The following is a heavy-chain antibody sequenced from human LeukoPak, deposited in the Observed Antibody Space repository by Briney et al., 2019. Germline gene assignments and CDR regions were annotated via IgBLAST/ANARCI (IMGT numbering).Heavy chain of an antibody. CDR1: GDIVSSNSAT. Sequence: SHTLSLTCAISGDIVSSNSATWNWITQSPSRGLEWLGRTYYRYKWYNHYAISVKSRITVNPGTSKNQFSLQLNSVTPEDTAVYYCARGVAGKYYFDFWGQGTLVTVSS. J-gene: IGHJ4*02. V-gene: IGHV6-1*01. D-gene: IGHD6-19*01. CDR3: ARGVAGKYYFDF. CDR2: TYYRYKWYN.